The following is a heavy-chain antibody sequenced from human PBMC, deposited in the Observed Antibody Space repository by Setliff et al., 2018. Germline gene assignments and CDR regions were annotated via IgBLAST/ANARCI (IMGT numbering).Heavy chain of an antibody. CDR3: ARSPEGVSRLLYFDL. CDR2: IIPILGIA. Sequence: SVKVSCKASGGTFSSYAISWVRQAPGQGLEWMGGIIPILGIANYAQKFQGTVTITADNSTSTAYMELSSLSTEDTAVYYCARSPEGVSRLLYFDLWGRGTLVTVSS. J-gene: IGHJ2*01. V-gene: IGHV1-69*10. D-gene: IGHD3-10*01. CDR1: GGTFSSYA.